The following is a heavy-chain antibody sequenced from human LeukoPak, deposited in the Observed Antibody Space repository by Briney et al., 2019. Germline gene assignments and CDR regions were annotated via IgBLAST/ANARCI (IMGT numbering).Heavy chain of an antibody. V-gene: IGHV1-69*05. CDR2: IIPIFGTA. J-gene: IGHJ6*03. CDR3: ARAGSDYYYYYMDV. CDR1: GYTFTSYG. D-gene: IGHD3-10*01. Sequence: ASVKVSCKASGYTFTSYGISWVRQAPGQGLEWMGRIIPIFGTANYAQKFQGRVTITTDESTSTAYMELSSLRSEDTAVYYCARAGSDYYYYYMDVWGKGTTVTVSS.